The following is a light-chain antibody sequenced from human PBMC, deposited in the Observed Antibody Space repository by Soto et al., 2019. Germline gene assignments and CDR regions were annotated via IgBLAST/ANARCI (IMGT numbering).Light chain of an antibody. CDR3: QQYGSSPTT. CDR1: QSVSSN. CDR2: DAS. Sequence: EIVMTQSPATLSVSPGERATLSCRASQSVSSNLAWYQQKPGQAPRLLIYDASSRATGIPDRFSGSGSGTDFTLTISTLEPEDFAVYYCQQYGSSPTTFGQGTKVDIK. V-gene: IGKV3-20*01. J-gene: IGKJ1*01.